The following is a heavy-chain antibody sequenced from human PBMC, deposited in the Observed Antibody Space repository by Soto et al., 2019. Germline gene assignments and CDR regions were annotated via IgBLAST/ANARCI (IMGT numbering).Heavy chain of an antibody. V-gene: IGHV4-31*03. Sequence: SETLSLTCTVSGGSINSGGYYWSWIRQHPGKGLEWIGYIYYSGSTYYNPSLKSRVTISVDTSKNQFSLKLSSVTAADTAVYYCARAPQLLRLLDYWGQGTLVTVSS. CDR1: GGSINSGGYY. J-gene: IGHJ4*02. CDR2: IYYSGST. D-gene: IGHD1-1*01. CDR3: ARAPQLLRLLDY.